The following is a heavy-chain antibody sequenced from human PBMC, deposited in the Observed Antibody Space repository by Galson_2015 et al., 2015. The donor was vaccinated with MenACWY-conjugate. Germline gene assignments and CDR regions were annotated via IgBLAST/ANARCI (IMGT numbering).Heavy chain of an antibody. CDR2: IKSKADGETT. V-gene: IGHV3-15*01. CDR1: GLTFSDAW. CDR3: PHSSSSWSA. J-gene: IGHJ4*02. Sequence: SLRISCAVSGLTFSDAWMPWVRQAPGKGLEWVGRIKSKADGETTDYAAPVKDRFIISRDDSKNTVYLQMNSLKIEDRGVYYCPHSSSSWSAWVQGTLVTVSS. D-gene: IGHD6-6*01.